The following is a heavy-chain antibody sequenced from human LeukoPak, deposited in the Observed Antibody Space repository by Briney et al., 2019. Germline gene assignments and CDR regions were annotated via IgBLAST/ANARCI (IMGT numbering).Heavy chain of an antibody. D-gene: IGHD2/OR15-2a*01. CDR1: GFTFDDYA. Sequence: GGSLRLSCAASGFTFDDYAMHWVRQAPGKGLEWVSSISSSSSYIYYADSVKGRFTISRDNAKNSLYLQMNSLRAEDTAVYYCARDTTDLADAFDIWGQGTMVTVSS. CDR2: ISSSSSYI. J-gene: IGHJ3*02. V-gene: IGHV3-21*01. CDR3: ARDTTDLADAFDI.